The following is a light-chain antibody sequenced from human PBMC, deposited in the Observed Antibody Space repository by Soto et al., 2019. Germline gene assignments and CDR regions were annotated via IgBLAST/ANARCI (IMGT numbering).Light chain of an antibody. CDR3: QQDNSFPRFT. CDR2: AAS. J-gene: IGKJ3*01. CDR1: QGISIW. V-gene: IGKV1D-12*01. Sequence: DIQMTQSPSSVSASVGDRVTITCRASQGISIWLAWYQQKPGKAPKLMIYAASSLQSGVPSRLSGSGSGTAFTLTISSLQPEDFATYYCQQDNSFPRFTFSPATKVDIK.